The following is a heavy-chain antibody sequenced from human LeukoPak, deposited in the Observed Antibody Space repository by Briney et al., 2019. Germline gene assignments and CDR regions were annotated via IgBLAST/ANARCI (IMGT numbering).Heavy chain of an antibody. CDR1: GGSISSYY. V-gene: IGHV4-59*01. D-gene: IGHD1-26*01. CDR2: IYYSGST. J-gene: IGHJ4*02. CDR3: ARDNGPYSGSYYNY. Sequence: SETLSLTCTVSGGSISSYYWSWIRQPPGKGLEWIGYIYYSGSTNYNPSLKSRVTISVDTSKNQFSLKLSSVTAADTAVYYCARDNGPYSGSYYNYWGQGTLVTVSS.